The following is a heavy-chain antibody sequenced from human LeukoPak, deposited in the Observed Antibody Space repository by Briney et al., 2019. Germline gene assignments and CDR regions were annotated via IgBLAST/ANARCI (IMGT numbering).Heavy chain of an antibody. Sequence: GGSLRLSCAASGFTFSDYWMSWMRQAPGKGLEWVANIRYDGNEKYYVDPVKGRFTISRDNAKNALYLQLNSLRVEDTAVYYCKSGGAAPGSFDYWGQGTLVTVSP. CDR3: KSGGAAPGSFDY. CDR2: IRYDGNEK. V-gene: IGHV3-7*01. CDR1: GFTFSDYW. J-gene: IGHJ4*02. D-gene: IGHD4-23*01.